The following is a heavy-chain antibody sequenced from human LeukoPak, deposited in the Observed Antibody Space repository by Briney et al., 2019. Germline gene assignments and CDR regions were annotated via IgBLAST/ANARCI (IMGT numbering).Heavy chain of an antibody. Sequence: VASVKVSCKASGYTFTSYGISWVRQAPGQGLEWMGWSSGDNGNTNYAQKFQGRVTMTTDTSTSTAYMELRSLRSDDTAVYYCSRDWSGYWGQGTLVTVSS. D-gene: IGHD3-3*01. V-gene: IGHV1-18*01. CDR3: SRDWSGY. J-gene: IGHJ4*02. CDR1: GYTFTSYG. CDR2: SSGDNGNT.